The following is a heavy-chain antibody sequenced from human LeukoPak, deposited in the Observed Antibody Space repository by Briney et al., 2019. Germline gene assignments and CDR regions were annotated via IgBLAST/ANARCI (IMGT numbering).Heavy chain of an antibody. D-gene: IGHD3-22*01. CDR1: GFTFSSYA. Sequence: SGGSLRLSCAASGFTFSSYAMSWVRQAPGKGLEWVSAISGSGGSTYYADSVKGRFTISRDNSKNTLYLQMNSLRAEDTAVYYCAKQTRPSGFLALLSEFDYWGQGTLVTVSS. CDR2: ISGSGGST. CDR3: AKQTRPSGFLALLSEFDY. V-gene: IGHV3-23*01. J-gene: IGHJ4*02.